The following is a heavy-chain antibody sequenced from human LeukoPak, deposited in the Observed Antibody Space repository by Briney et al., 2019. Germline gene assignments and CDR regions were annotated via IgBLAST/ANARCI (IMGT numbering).Heavy chain of an antibody. J-gene: IGHJ4*02. CDR2: IYYSGST. Sequence: PSETLSLTCTVSGGSISSYYWSWIRQPPGKGLEWIGYIYYSGSTNYNPSLKSRVTISVDTSKKESSLKLSSVTAADTAVYYCARGAGWYNYWGQGILVTVSS. V-gene: IGHV4-59*01. CDR1: GGSISSYY. CDR3: ARGAGWYNY. D-gene: IGHD6-19*01.